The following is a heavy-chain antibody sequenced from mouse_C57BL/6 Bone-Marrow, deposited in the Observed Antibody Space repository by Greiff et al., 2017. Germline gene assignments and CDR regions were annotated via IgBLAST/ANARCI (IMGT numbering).Heavy chain of an antibody. Sequence: VQLQQSGAELVRPGASVTLSCKASGYTFTAYEMHWVQQTPVHGLEWIGAIDPETGGTAYNQKFKGKAILTADKSSSTAYMELRSLTSEDSAVYYFTMITRYFDVWGTGTTVTVSS. V-gene: IGHV1-15*01. CDR2: IDPETGGT. CDR1: GYTFTAYE. CDR3: TMITRYFDV. D-gene: IGHD2-4*01. J-gene: IGHJ1*03.